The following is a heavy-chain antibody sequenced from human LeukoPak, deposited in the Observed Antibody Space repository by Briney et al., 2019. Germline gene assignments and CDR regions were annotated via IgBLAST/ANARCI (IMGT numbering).Heavy chain of an antibody. D-gene: IGHD5-24*01. V-gene: IGHV3-7*01. J-gene: IGHJ4*02. CDR1: GFTFSSYW. Sequence: GGSLRLSCAASGFTFSSYWMSWVRQAPGRGGGWVANIKQDGSEKYYVDSVKGRFTISRDNAKNSLYLQMNSLRAEDTAVYYCARDKRRDYFDYWGQGTLVTVSS. CDR2: IKQDGSEK. CDR3: ARDKRRDYFDY.